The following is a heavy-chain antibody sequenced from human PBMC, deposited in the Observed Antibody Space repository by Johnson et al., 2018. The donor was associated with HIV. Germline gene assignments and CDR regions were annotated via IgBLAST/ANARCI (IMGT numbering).Heavy chain of an antibody. CDR2: IRYDGTHK. J-gene: IGHJ3*02. Sequence: QVQLVESGGGVVQPGGSLRLSCAASGFTFSSYGMHWVRQAPGKGLAWVAFIRYDGTHKYYADPVTGRFTISRDNSKNTLYLQMNSLRAEDTAVYYCARDAGGGRIVVDYDAFDIWGQGTMVSVSS. D-gene: IGHD3-22*01. CDR3: ARDAGGGRIVVDYDAFDI. V-gene: IGHV3-30*02. CDR1: GFTFSSYG.